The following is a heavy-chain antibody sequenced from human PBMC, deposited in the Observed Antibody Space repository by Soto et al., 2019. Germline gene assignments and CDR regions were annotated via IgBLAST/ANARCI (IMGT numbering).Heavy chain of an antibody. D-gene: IGHD5-18*01. J-gene: IGHJ6*02. V-gene: IGHV3-11*01. CDR3: ARDLDTAMVTMPDGMDL. CDR2: ISSSGSTI. CDR1: GFTFSDYY. Sequence: PGGSPRLSCAASGFTFSDYYMSWIRQAPGKGLEWVSYISSSGSTIYYADSVKGRFTISRDNAKNSLYLQMNSVRAEDTAVYYCARDLDTAMVTMPDGMDLWGQGTTVTVSS.